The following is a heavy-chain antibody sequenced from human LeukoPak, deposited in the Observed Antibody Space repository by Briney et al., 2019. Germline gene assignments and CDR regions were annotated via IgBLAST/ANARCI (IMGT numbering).Heavy chain of an antibody. Sequence: GESLQISCQGSGYSFASYWIGWVRQLPGKGLEWMGIIYPGDSDTKYSPSFQGQVTISADKSISTTYLQWSSLKASDTAMYYCATRYSSSSFDFWGQGTLVTVSS. V-gene: IGHV5-51*01. CDR1: GYSFASYW. J-gene: IGHJ4*02. CDR2: IYPGDSDT. D-gene: IGHD6-6*01. CDR3: ATRYSSSSFDF.